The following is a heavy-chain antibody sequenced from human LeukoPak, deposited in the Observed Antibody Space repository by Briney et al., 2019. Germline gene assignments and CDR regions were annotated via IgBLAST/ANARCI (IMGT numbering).Heavy chain of an antibody. CDR2: TSPYNGNA. CDR3: ARGGVDILTGSRYAFDI. J-gene: IGHJ3*02. CDR1: GYTFSSYG. Sequence: GASVKVSCKASGYTFSSYGLSWVRQAPGQGLEFMGWTSPYNGNANYAQNLQGRVTMTTDTSTSTAYMELRSLRSDDTAIYYCARGGVDILTGSRYAFDIWGQGTVVTVSS. D-gene: IGHD3-9*01. V-gene: IGHV1-18*01.